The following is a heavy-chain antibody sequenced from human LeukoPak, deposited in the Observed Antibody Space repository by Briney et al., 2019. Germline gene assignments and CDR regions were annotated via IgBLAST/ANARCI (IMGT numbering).Heavy chain of an antibody. CDR3: ARDPAFWSGYYTGGDY. V-gene: IGHV3-30*01. Sequence: GGSLRLSCAASGFTFSSYAMHWVRQAPGKGLEWVAVISYDGSNKYYADSVKGRFTISRDNSKNTLYLQMNSLRAEDTAVYYCARDPAFWSGYYTGGDYWGQGTLVTVSS. J-gene: IGHJ4*02. CDR1: GFTFSSYA. D-gene: IGHD3-3*01. CDR2: ISYDGSNK.